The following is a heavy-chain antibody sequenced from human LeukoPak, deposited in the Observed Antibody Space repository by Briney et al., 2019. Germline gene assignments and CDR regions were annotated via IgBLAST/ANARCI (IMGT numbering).Heavy chain of an antibody. D-gene: IGHD2-15*01. CDR1: GFTFSSYA. J-gene: IGHJ3*02. CDR3: ARESYCSGGSCYSGRAFDI. Sequence: GSLRLSCAASGFTFSSYAMSWVRQAPGKGLEWVSAISTSGDTTYYADSVKGRFTISRDNAKNTLYLQMNSLRAEDTAVYYCARESYCSGGSCYSGRAFDIWGQGTMVTVSS. CDR2: ISTSGDTT. V-gene: IGHV3-23*01.